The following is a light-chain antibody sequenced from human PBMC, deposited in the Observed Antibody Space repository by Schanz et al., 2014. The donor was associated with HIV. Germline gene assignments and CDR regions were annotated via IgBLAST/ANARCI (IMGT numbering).Light chain of an antibody. J-gene: IGKJ1*01. CDR3: QQYSGSPPWT. CDR2: DAS. V-gene: IGKV3-20*01. CDR1: QSVSSY. Sequence: DIVLTQSPATLSLSPGERATLSCRASQSVSSYLAWFQQKPGQAPRLLIYDASNRATGIPDRFSGSGSGTDFTLTISGLEPDDFAVYYCQQYSGSPPWTFGQGTKVEIK.